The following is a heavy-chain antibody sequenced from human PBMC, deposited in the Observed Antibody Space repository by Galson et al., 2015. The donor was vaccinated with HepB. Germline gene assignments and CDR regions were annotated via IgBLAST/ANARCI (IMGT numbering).Heavy chain of an antibody. CDR3: ASPPGIAAAGPYYYGMDV. Sequence: SVKVSCKASGGTFSSYAISWVRQAPGQGLEWMGGIIPIFGTANYAQKFQGRVTITADESTSTAYMELSSLRSEDTAVYYCASPPGIAAAGPYYYGMDVWGQGTTVTVSS. D-gene: IGHD6-13*01. CDR2: IIPIFGTA. CDR1: GGTFSSYA. J-gene: IGHJ6*02. V-gene: IGHV1-69*13.